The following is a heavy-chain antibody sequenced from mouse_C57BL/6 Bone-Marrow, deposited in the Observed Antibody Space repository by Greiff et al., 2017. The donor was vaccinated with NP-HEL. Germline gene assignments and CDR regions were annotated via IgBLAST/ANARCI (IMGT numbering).Heavy chain of an antibody. D-gene: IGHD2-3*01. CDR2: IYPRSGNT. Sequence: QVQLQQSGAELARPGASVKLSCKASGYTFTSYGISWVKQRTGQGLEWIGEIYPRSGNTYYNEKFKGKDTMTADKSSSTAYMELRSLTSEDSAVYFCARQGWLLFFDYWGQGTTLTVSS. CDR3: ARQGWLLFFDY. CDR1: GYTFTSYG. J-gene: IGHJ2*01. V-gene: IGHV1-81*01.